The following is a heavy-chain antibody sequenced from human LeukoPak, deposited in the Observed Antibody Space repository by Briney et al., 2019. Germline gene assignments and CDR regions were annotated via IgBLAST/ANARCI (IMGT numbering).Heavy chain of an antibody. V-gene: IGHV4-39*01. CDR1: GGSISSSSYY. Sequence: SETLSLTCTVSGGSISSSSYYWGWIRQPPGKGLEWIGSIYYSGSTYYNPSLKSRVTISVDTSKNQFSLRLSSVTAADTAVYYCARLDVEMTSMQFDYWGQGTLVTVSS. CDR3: ARLDVEMTSMQFDY. J-gene: IGHJ4*02. CDR2: IYYSGST. D-gene: IGHD5-24*01.